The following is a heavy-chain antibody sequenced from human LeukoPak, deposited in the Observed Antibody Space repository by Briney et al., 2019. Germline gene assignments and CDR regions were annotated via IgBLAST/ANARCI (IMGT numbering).Heavy chain of an antibody. CDR2: IYYSGST. Sequence: PSETLSLTCAVYGGSFSGYYWSWIRQPPGKGLEWIGSIYYSGSTYYNPSLKSRVTISVDTSKNQFSLKLSSVTAADTAVYYRARHESDYWGQETLVTVSS. CDR3: ARHESDY. CDR1: GGSFSGYY. V-gene: IGHV4-34*01. J-gene: IGHJ4*02.